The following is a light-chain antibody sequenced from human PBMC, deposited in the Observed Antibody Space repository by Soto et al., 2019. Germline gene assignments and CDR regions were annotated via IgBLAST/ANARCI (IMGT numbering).Light chain of an antibody. CDR1: QSVSSSY. V-gene: IGKV3-20*01. J-gene: IGKJ1*01. CDR3: QQYGSSPTS. Sequence: EIVLTQSPGTLSLSPGERATLSCMASQSVSSSYLAWYQQTPGQAPRLLIYAASSRATGIPDRFSGSGSGTDFTLTISRLEPEDFAVYFCQQYGSSPTSFGQGTKVEIK. CDR2: AAS.